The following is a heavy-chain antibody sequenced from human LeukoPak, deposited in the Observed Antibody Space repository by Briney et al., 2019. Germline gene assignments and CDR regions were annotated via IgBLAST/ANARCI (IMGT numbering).Heavy chain of an antibody. Sequence: GRSLRLSCAASGFSLSDYNMNGVHQTPGKGLEWDWYINSIGRAVPYTASVRGRFTISRDNAKNSLYLQMNSLRDEDTAVYYCARGVSRYISGWHFDYWGQGTLVTVSS. CDR1: GFSLSDYN. J-gene: IGHJ4*02. D-gene: IGHD6-19*01. CDR2: INSIGRAV. CDR3: ARGVSRYISGWHFDY. V-gene: IGHV3-48*02.